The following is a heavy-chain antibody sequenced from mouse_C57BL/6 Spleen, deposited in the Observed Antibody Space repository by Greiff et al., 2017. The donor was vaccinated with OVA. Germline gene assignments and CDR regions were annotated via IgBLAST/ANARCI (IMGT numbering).Heavy chain of an antibody. CDR3: ARSRDWFAC. J-gene: IGHJ3*01. Sequence: QVQLQQSGAELVRPGTSVKVSCKASGYAFTNYLIEWVKQRPGQGLEWIGVINPGSGGTNYNEKFKGKATLTADKSSSTAYMQLSSLTSEDSAVYFCARSRDWFACWGQGTLVTVSA. CDR2: INPGSGGT. CDR1: GYAFTNYL. V-gene: IGHV1-54*01.